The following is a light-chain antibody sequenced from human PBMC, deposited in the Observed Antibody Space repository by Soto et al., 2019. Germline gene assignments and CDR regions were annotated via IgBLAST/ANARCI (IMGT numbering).Light chain of an antibody. J-gene: IGLJ3*02. CDR3: GTWDSSLSAFNWV. V-gene: IGLV1-51*02. Sequence: QSVLTQPPSVSAAPGQKVTISCSGSSSNIGNNYVSWYQQLPGTAPKLLIYENNKRPSGIPDRFSGSKSGTSATLGITGLQTGDEADYYCGTWDSSLSAFNWVFGGGTQLIVL. CDR2: ENN. CDR1: SSNIGNNY.